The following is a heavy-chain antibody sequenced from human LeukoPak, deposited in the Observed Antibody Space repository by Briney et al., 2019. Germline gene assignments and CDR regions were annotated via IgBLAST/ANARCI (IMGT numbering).Heavy chain of an antibody. CDR3: AREHDSAYDY. CDR1: GFAFRDHS. V-gene: IGHV3-11*01. CDR2: ISNGGRSI. J-gene: IGHJ4*02. D-gene: IGHD5-12*01. Sequence: GGSLRLSCAASGFAFRDHSMSWIRQAPGKGLEWVSYISNGGRSINYSDSVKGRFTISRGNAKSSLYLQMNNLRAGDTAMYYCAREHDSAYDYWGQGILVTVSS.